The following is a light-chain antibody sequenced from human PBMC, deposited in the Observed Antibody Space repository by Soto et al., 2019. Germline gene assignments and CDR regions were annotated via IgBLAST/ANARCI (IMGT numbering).Light chain of an antibody. CDR2: DVS. V-gene: IGLV2-14*03. Sequence: QSALTQPASVSGSPGQSIPISCAGTSSDVGGYNFVSWYQHHPRKVPKLMIYDVSNRPSGVSNRFSGSKSGNTASLTISGLQAEDEADYYLSSYTSSSTLVFGGGTKLTVL. J-gene: IGLJ2*01. CDR3: SSYTSSSTLV. CDR1: SSDVGGYNF.